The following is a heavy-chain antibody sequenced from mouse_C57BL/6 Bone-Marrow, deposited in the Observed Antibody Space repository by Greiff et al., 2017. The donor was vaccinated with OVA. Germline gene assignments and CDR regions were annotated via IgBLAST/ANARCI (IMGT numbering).Heavy chain of an antibody. D-gene: IGHD4-1*01. V-gene: IGHV1-64*01. CDR1: GYTFTSYW. CDR2: IHPNSGST. J-gene: IGHJ3*01. CDR3: AKDAGIGVAWFAY. Sequence: QVQLQQPGAELVKPGASVKLSCKASGYTFTSYWMHWVKQRPGQGLEWIGMIHPNSGSTNYNEKFKSKATLTVDKSSSTAYMQLSSLTSEDSAVYYCAKDAGIGVAWFAYWGQGTLVTVSA.